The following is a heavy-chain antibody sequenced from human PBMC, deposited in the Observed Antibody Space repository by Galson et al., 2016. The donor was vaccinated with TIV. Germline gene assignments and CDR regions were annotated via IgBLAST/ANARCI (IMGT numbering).Heavy chain of an antibody. V-gene: IGHV3-74*01. J-gene: IGHJ4*02. Sequence: SLRLSCAASGFSFSDYWVHWVRQAPGKGLVWVSRIKPDGSRTNYADSVKGRVTISRDNAKNTLYLQLNSLRVEDTAVYFCARGASQYCPTGGYAYFDTWGQGTLVTVSS. D-gene: IGHD6-25*01. CDR3: ARGASQYCPTGGYAYFDT. CDR1: GFSFSDYW. CDR2: IKPDGSRT.